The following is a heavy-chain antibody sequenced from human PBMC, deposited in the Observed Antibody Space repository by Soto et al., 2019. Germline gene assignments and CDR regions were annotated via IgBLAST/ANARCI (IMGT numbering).Heavy chain of an antibody. Sequence: ETLSLTCTVSGGSISSSSYYWGWIRQPPGKGLEWIGSIYYSGSTYYNPSLKSRVTISVDTSKNQFSLKLSSVTAADTAVYYCARLKKEYSGSYRSWFDPWGQGTLVTVSS. D-gene: IGHD1-26*01. CDR3: ARLKKEYSGSYRSWFDP. V-gene: IGHV4-39*01. CDR1: GGSISSSSYY. CDR2: IYYSGST. J-gene: IGHJ5*02.